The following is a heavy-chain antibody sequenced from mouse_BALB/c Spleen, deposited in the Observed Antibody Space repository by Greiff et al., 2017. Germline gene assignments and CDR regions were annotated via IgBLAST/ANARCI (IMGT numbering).Heavy chain of an antibody. CDR3: ARGARALYYAMDY. V-gene: IGHV1-14*01. J-gene: IGHJ4*01. CDR2: INPYNDGT. Sequence: VQLQQSGPELVKPGASVKMSCKASGYTFTSYVMHWVKQKPAQGLEWIGYINPYNDGTKYNEKFKGKATLTSDKSSSTAYMELSSLTSEDSAVYYCARGARALYYAMDYWGQGTSVTVSS. D-gene: IGHD3-1*01. CDR1: GYTFTSYV.